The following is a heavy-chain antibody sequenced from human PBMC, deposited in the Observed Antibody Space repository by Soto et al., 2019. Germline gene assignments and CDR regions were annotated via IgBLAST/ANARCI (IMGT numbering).Heavy chain of an antibody. J-gene: IGHJ6*02. CDR2: IIPIFGTA. D-gene: IGHD2-21*02. Sequence: SVKVSCKASGGTFSSYAISWVRQAPGQGLEWMGGIIPIFGTANYAQKFQGRVTITADESTSTAYMELSSLRSEDTAVYYCARFVVVTAPGYYYYGMDVWGQGTTVTVS. CDR3: ARFVVVTAPGYYYYGMDV. CDR1: GGTFSSYA. V-gene: IGHV1-69*13.